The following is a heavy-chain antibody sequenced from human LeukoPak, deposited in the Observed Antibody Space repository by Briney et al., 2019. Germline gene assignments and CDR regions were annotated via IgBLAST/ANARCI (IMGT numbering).Heavy chain of an antibody. J-gene: IGHJ4*02. CDR3: ARARPFSDY. V-gene: IGHV3-53*01. Sequence: PGGSLRLSCAASGFSVSSNYMNWVRQAPGTGLEWVSVIYSGSSTYYADSVKGRFTISRDNSKNTLYLQMNSLRAEDTAVYYCARARPFSDYWGQGTLVTVSS. CDR2: IYSGSST. CDR1: GFSVSSNY. D-gene: IGHD6-6*01.